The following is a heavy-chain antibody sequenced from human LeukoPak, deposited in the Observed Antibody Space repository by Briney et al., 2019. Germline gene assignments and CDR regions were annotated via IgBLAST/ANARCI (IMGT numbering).Heavy chain of an antibody. CDR1: GFTFSSYW. D-gene: IGHD3-10*01. CDR3: ARDLMFRGATGGY. J-gene: IGHJ4*02. Sequence: GESLTLSCSAYGFTFSSYWISWVRQAQGQGLEWVANIKQDGSEKSYVDSVKGRFTISTDNAKNSLYPQMNSLRAEDTAVYYCARDLMFRGATGGYWGQGTLVTVSS. V-gene: IGHV3-7*01. CDR2: IKQDGSEK.